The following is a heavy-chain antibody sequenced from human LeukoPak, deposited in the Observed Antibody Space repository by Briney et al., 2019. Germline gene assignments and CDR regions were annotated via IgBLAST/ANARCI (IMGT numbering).Heavy chain of an antibody. CDR1: GGSISSSSFF. CDR3: ARGMTTVVTGPYYYYMDV. CDR2: IYVSGTT. V-gene: IGHV4-39*07. J-gene: IGHJ6*03. D-gene: IGHD4-23*01. Sequence: SETLSLTCSVSGGSISSSSFFWGWIRQPPGKGLEWIGSIYVSGTTHYNPSLKSRVTISVDTSKNQFSLKLSSVTAADTAVYYCARGMTTVVTGPYYYYMDVWGKGTTVTISS.